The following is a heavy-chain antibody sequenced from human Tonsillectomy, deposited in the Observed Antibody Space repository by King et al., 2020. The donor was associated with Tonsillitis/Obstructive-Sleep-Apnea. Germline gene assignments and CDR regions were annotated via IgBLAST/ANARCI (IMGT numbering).Heavy chain of an antibody. CDR2: IYYSGST. CDR3: ARVLTIFGVVINAFDI. J-gene: IGHJ3*02. CDR1: GGSISSYY. D-gene: IGHD3-3*01. Sequence: VQLQESGPGLVKPSETLSLTCTVSGGSISSYYWSWIRQPPGKGLEWIGYIYYSGSTNYNPSLKGRVTISVDPSKNQFSLQLSSVTAADTAVYYCARVLTIFGVVINAFDIWGQGTMVTVSS. V-gene: IGHV4-59*01.